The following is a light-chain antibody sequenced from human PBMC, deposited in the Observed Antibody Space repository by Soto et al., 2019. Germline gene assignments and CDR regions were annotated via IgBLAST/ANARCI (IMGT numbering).Light chain of an antibody. J-gene: IGKJ2*01. CDR2: DAS. CDR1: QSVSRN. Sequence: EIVMTQSPATLSVSPGERATLSCRASQSVSRNLAWYQQKPGQPPRLLIYDASTRATGVPARFGGSGSGTEFTLTISGLQSEDFAGYYCQQYGDWPPDTFGQGTKVEI. V-gene: IGKV3-15*01. CDR3: QQYGDWPPDT.